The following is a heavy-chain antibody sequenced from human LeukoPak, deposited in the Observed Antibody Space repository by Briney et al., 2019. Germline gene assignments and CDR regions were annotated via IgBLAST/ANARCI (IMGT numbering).Heavy chain of an antibody. CDR1: GFTFSSYA. CDR3: ARGGSGWYGLDY. J-gene: IGHJ4*02. V-gene: IGHV3-30-3*01. CDR2: ISYDGSNK. Sequence: PGRSLRLSCAASGFTFSSYAMHWVRQAPGKGLEWVAVISYDGSNKYYADSVKGRFTISRDNSKNTPYLQMNSLRAEDTAVYYCARGGSGWYGLDYWGQGTLVTVSS. D-gene: IGHD6-19*01.